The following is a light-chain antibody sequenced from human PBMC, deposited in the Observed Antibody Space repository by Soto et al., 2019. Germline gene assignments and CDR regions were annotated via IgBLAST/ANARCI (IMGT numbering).Light chain of an antibody. J-gene: IGKJ1*01. CDR1: QSVSSNY. CDR2: GAS. CDR3: QQYYTSPRT. V-gene: IGKV3-20*01. Sequence: EVMLTQSPGTLSLSPGERATLSCRASQSVSSNYLAWYQQKSGQAPRLLIYGASNRATGIPDRFSGSGSGTDFPLTIRRLEPEAFAFYYCQQYYTSPRTFGQGTKVEFK.